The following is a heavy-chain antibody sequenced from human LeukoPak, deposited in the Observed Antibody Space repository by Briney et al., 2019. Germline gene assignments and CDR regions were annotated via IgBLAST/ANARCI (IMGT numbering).Heavy chain of an antibody. CDR3: ARAKYNGNSDWFDP. J-gene: IGHJ5*02. D-gene: IGHD1-26*01. CDR2: ISGGSSTI. Sequence: GGSLRLSCAASGFTFRSYAMNWLRQAPGKGLEWVSYISGGSSTIYYADSVKGRFTISRDNAKNSLYLQMNSLRDEDTAVYYCARAKYNGNSDWFDPWGQGTLVTVSS. CDR1: GFTFRSYA. V-gene: IGHV3-48*02.